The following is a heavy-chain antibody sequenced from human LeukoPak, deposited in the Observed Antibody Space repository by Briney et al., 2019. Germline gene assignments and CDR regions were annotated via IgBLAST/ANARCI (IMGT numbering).Heavy chain of an antibody. CDR2: INHSGST. J-gene: IGHJ6*03. D-gene: IGHD2-15*01. CDR3: AREGYCSGGSCYPDYYMDV. Sequence: SETLSLTCAVYGGSFSGYYWSWIRQPPGKGLEWIGEINHSGSTNYDPSLKSRVTISVDTSKNQFSLKLSSVTAADTAVYYCAREGYCSGGSCYPDYYMDVWGKGTTVTISS. CDR1: GGSFSGYY. V-gene: IGHV4-34*01.